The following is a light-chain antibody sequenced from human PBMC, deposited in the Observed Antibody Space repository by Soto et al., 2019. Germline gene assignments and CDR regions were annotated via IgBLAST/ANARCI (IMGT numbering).Light chain of an antibody. CDR2: VGNGGIVG. CDR1: SGYSNDK. CDR3: GAGHGRGSNFVYRV. Sequence: QPVLTQPPSASASLGASVTLTCTLRSGYSNDKEDWYQKRPGQGTRFEMRVGNGGIVGSKGDGIPDRFSFLGSGLNRYLTIKNIEEEDESDYDCGAGHGRGSNFVYRVFGTGTKLTVL. J-gene: IGLJ1*01. V-gene: IGLV9-49*01.